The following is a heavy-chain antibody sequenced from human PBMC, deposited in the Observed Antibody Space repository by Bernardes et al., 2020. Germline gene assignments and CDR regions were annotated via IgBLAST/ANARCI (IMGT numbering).Heavy chain of an antibody. CDR3: ARGRDYDDPLDY. J-gene: IGHJ4*02. V-gene: IGHV4-34*01. CDR2: VDHSGRT. Sequence: SETLSRTCGVYGGSFIGYYWNWIRQPPGKGLEWIGEVDHSGRTNYNPSLKSRVTISGDTSKNQFSLRLTSVTAADTAVYYCARGRDYDDPLDYWGQGTLVTVSS. CDR1: GGSFIGYY. D-gene: IGHD4-17*01.